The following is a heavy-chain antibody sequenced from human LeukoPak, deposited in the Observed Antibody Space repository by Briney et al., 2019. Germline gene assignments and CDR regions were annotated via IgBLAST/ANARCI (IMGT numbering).Heavy chain of an antibody. D-gene: IGHD6-19*01. CDR1: GFTFSSYW. CDR3: ARDMQWRVREGLDY. V-gene: IGHV3-74*01. Sequence: GGSLRLSCEASGFTFSSYWMHWARHAPGKGLVCVSRINSDGSNASHADSVKGRFTLSRDHAKNTVFLQTNSLRPEDTAVYYYARDMQWRVREGLDYGGEGTLVSVSS. J-gene: IGHJ4*02. CDR2: INSDGSNA.